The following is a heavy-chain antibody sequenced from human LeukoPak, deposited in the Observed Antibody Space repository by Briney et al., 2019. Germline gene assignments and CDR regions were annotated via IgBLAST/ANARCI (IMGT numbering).Heavy chain of an antibody. V-gene: IGHV3-30-3*01. Sequence: GGSLRLSCAASGFTFSSYAMHWVRQAPGKGLEWVAVISYDGSNKYYADSVKGRFTISRDNSKNTLYLQMNSLRAEDTAVYYCARATSSSSLDYWGQGTLVTVSS. CDR1: GFTFSSYA. CDR3: ARATSSSSLDY. J-gene: IGHJ4*02. D-gene: IGHD6-6*01. CDR2: ISYDGSNK.